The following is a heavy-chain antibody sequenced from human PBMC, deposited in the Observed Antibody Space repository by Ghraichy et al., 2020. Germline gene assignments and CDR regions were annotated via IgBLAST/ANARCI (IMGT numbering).Heavy chain of an antibody. CDR3: ARLRAAMTTMTTTAPY. Sequence: GESLNISCQASGYTFTTYWITWVRQVAGKGLEWMGRIDPSESYIDDSPSYSPSFRGHVTISTDRSTNTAYLQWDSLKASDTAVYYCARLRAAMTTMTTTAPYWGQGTLVTVSS. J-gene: IGHJ4*02. CDR2: IDPSESYI. D-gene: IGHD4-17*01. CDR1: GYTFTTYW. V-gene: IGHV5-10-1*01.